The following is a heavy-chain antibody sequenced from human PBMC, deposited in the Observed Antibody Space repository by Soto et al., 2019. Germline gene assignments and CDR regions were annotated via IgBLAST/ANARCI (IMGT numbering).Heavy chain of an antibody. CDR3: ARDLLLANELRYFDWVPKPYYYYYGMDV. Sequence: GGSLRLSCAASGFTFSSYSMNWVRQAPGKGLEWVSYISSSSSTIYYADSVKGRFTISRDNAKNSLYLQMNSLRDEDTAVYYCARDLLLANELRYFDWVPKPYYYYYGMDVWGHGTTVTVSS. V-gene: IGHV3-48*02. CDR1: GFTFSSYS. D-gene: IGHD3-9*01. CDR2: ISSSSSTI. J-gene: IGHJ6*02.